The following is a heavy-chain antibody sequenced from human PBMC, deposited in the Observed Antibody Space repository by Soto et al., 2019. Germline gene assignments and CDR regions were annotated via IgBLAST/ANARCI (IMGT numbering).Heavy chain of an antibody. J-gene: IGHJ3*02. CDR2: ISYDGSNK. D-gene: IGHD3-22*01. CDR3: AKFASSGYYTDAFDI. V-gene: IGHV3-30*18. Sequence: SLRLSCAASGFTFSSYGMHWVRQAPGKGLEWVAVISYDGSNKYYADSVKGRFTISRDNSKNTLYLQMNSLRAEDTAVYYCAKFASSGYYTDAFDIWGQGTMVTVSS. CDR1: GFTFSSYG.